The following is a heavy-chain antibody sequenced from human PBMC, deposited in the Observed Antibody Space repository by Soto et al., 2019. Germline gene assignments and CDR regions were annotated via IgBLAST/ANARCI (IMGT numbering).Heavy chain of an antibody. CDR3: ATSSPSWTHRW. D-gene: IGHD5-18*01. V-gene: IGHV3-23*01. CDR2: LSGGGDST. CDR1: GFTFSNYA. J-gene: IGHJ4*02. Sequence: EVQLLESGGGLVQPGGSLRLSCVASGFTFSNYAMSWVRQTPGKGLEWVSGLSGGGDSTYYADSVKGRFSISRDNSDNTLYLQLNSLRVEDTAVYYCATSSPSWTHRWWGQGTLVTVSS.